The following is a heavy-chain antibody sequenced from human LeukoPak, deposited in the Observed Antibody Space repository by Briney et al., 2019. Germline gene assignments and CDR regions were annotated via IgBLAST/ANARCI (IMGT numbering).Heavy chain of an antibody. V-gene: IGHV1-69*04. D-gene: IGHD4-23*01. CDR1: GGTFSSYA. Sequence: GSSVKVSCKASGGTFSSYAISWVRQAPGQGLEWMGRIIPILGIAKDAQKFQGRVTITADKSTSTAYMELSSLRSEDTAVYYCARGVDGGNSDWFDPWGQGTLVTVSS. CDR3: ARGVDGGNSDWFDP. J-gene: IGHJ5*02. CDR2: IIPILGIA.